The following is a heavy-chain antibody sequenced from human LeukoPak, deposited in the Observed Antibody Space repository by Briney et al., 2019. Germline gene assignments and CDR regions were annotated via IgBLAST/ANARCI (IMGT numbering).Heavy chain of an antibody. D-gene: IGHD3-10*01. CDR1: GFTLSSYS. CDR2: ISSSGSYI. J-gene: IGHJ6*02. Sequence: KSGGSLRLSCAASGFTLSSYSMSWVRQAPGKGLEWVSSISSSGSYIYYGDSVKGRFIISRDNAKNSVYLQMNSLRAEDTAVYYCARDRNYLAPSYYYYGMDVWGQGTTVTVSS. V-gene: IGHV3-21*01. CDR3: ARDRNYLAPSYYYYGMDV.